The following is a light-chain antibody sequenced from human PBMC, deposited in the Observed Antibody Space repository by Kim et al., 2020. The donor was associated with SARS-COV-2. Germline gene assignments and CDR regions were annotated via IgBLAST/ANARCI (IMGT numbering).Light chain of an antibody. CDR1: GSDFGCVNY. J-gene: IGLJ1*01. CDR3: TTHGGYNYV. Sequence: PGQSVTNSCSGTGSDFGCVNYVSWYQQHPGKAPKLIIYEVIKRPSGVPDRFSGSKSGNTASLTVSGLQAEDEADYYCTTHGGYNYVFGTGTKSPS. CDR2: EVI. V-gene: IGLV2-8*01.